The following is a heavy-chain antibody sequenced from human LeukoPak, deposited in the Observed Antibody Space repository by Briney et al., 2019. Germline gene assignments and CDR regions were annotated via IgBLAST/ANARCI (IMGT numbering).Heavy chain of an antibody. CDR1: GFTFNNYA. J-gene: IGHJ3*02. Sequence: PGGSLRLSCAASGFTFNNYAMSWVRQAPGKGLEWVSAISAAGGGTYYADSVKGRFTISRDNSKKKVFLQMNSLRADDTAVYYCAKAGWYSAKTYATYDDAYDIWGQGTMVTVSS. D-gene: IGHD1-26*01. V-gene: IGHV3-23*01. CDR3: AKAGWYSAKTYATYDDAYDI. CDR2: ISAAGGGT.